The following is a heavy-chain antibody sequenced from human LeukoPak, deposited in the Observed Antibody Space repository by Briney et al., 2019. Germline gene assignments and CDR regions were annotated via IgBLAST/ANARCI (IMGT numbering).Heavy chain of an antibody. CDR2: IGTAGDT. CDR3: ARDTWRKSFDL. V-gene: IGHV3-13*01. D-gene: IGHD3-16*01. Sequence: GGSLGLSCAASGFTFSSYDMHWVRQATGKGLEWVSAIGTAGDTYYPGSVKGRFTISRENAKNSLYLQMNSLRAGDTAVYYCARDTWRKSFDLWGRGTLVTVSS. CDR1: GFTFSSYD. J-gene: IGHJ2*01.